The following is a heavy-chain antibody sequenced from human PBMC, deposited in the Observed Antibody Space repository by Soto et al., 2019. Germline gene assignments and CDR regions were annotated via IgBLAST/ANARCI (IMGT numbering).Heavy chain of an antibody. CDR1: GFPFSSYA. CDR2: ISGSGGRT. Sequence: EMQLLESGGGLVQPGGSLRLSCVASGFPFSSYAMSWVRQTPGKGLEWVSGISGSGGRTYYADSVKGRFTISRDNSNNFLWVKVQFLRVGARAAFFFGKGGYFSLFNIGGKGTMAPVS. D-gene: IGHD3-10*01. J-gene: IGHJ3*01. CDR3: GKGGYFSLFNI. V-gene: IGHV3-23*01.